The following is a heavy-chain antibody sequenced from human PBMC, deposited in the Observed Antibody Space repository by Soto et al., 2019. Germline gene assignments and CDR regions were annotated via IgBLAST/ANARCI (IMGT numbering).Heavy chain of an antibody. J-gene: IGHJ4*02. CDR2: IIPIFGTA. CDR1: GGTFSSYA. Sequence: QVQLVQSGAEVKKPGSSVKVSCKASGGTFSSYAISWVRQAPGQGLEWMGGIIPIFGTANYEQKFQGRVTITADESTSTAYMELSSLRSEDTAVYYCARGAMVRGVIISDAPPFFNYWGQGTLVTVSS. D-gene: IGHD3-10*01. V-gene: IGHV1-69*01. CDR3: ARGAMVRGVIISDAPPFFNY.